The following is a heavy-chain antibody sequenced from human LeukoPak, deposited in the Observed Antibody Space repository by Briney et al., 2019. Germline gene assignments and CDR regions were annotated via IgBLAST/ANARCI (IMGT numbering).Heavy chain of an antibody. J-gene: IGHJ5*02. D-gene: IGHD3-3*01. Sequence: ASVKVSCKASGYTFTCYYMHWVRQAPGQGLEWMGIINPSGGITSYAQKFQGRVTMTRDTSTSTVYMDLSSLRSEDTAVYYCARAPADFWSGYSGWFDPWGQGTLVTVSS. CDR1: GYTFTCYY. V-gene: IGHV1-46*01. CDR3: ARAPADFWSGYSGWFDP. CDR2: INPSGGIT.